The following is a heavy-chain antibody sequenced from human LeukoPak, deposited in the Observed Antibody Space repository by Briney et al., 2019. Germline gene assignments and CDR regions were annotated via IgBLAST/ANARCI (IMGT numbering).Heavy chain of an antibody. J-gene: IGHJ4*02. D-gene: IGHD3-9*01. CDR2: INHSGST. CDR1: GGSFSGYY. Sequence: SETLSLTCAVYGGSFSGYYWSWIRQPPGKGLERIGEINHSGSTNYNPSLKSRVTISVDTSKNQFSLKLSSVTAADTAVYYCARGSVGYDILTGYANWGQGTLVTVSS. CDR3: ARGSVGYDILTGYAN. V-gene: IGHV4-34*01.